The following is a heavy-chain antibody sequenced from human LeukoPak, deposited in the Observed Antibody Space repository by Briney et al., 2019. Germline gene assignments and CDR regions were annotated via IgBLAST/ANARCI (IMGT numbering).Heavy chain of an antibody. J-gene: IGHJ6*03. CDR1: GYTFTGYY. CDR2: INPNSGGT. CDR3: ARSDTYYYYMDV. Sequence: ASVKVSCKASGYTFTGYYMHWVRQAPGQGLEGMGWINPNSGGTNYAQKFQGRVTVTRDTSISTAYMELSRLRSDDTAVYYCARSDTYYYYMDVWGKGTTVTVSS. V-gene: IGHV1-2*02.